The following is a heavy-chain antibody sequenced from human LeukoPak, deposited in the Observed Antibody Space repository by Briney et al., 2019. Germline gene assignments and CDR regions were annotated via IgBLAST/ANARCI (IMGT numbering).Heavy chain of an antibody. D-gene: IGHD6-13*01. J-gene: IGHJ4*02. CDR1: GFTFDDYT. CDR2: ISWEGGTI. CDR3: AKGIAASGRAFDS. Sequence: GGSLRLSCAASGFTFDDYTMHWVRQDPGKGLEWVSLISWEGGTIYYADSVRGRFTISRDNSKNSLYLQMNSLRSEDTALYYCAKGIAASGRAFDSWGQGTLVTVST. V-gene: IGHV3-43*01.